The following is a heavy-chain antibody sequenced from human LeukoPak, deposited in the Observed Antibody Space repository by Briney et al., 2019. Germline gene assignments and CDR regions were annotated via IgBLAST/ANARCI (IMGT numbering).Heavy chain of an antibody. D-gene: IGHD6-19*01. V-gene: IGHV4-39*07. CDR2: IFYSGST. CDR3: ARSEVAGPFDY. CDR1: GGSISTSNYY. J-gene: IGHJ4*02. Sequence: SETLSLTCTVSGGSISTSNYYWGWIRQPPGKGLEWIGNIFYSGSTYYNPSLKSRVTISVDTSKNQFSLKLSSVTAADTAVYYCARSEVAGPFDYWGQGTLVTVSS.